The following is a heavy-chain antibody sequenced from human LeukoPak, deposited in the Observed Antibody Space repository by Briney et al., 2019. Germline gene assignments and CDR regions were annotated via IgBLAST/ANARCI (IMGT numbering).Heavy chain of an antibody. Sequence: GRSLRLSCAASGFTYSHYGMHWVRQAPGKGLEWVAVIWSDGTETYYGDAVKGRFTISRDNSRNILYLQIDSLRGEDTAVYYCAKDAQRGFDYSNSLEYWGKGTLVTVSS. CDR1: GFTYSHYG. V-gene: IGHV3-33*06. D-gene: IGHD4-11*01. CDR3: AKDAQRGFDYSNSLEY. CDR2: IWSDGTET. J-gene: IGHJ4*02.